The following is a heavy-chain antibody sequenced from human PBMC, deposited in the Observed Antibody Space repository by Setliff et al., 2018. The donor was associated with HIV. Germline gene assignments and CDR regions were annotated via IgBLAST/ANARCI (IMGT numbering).Heavy chain of an antibody. CDR2: IYYSGST. V-gene: IGHV4-38-2*01. CDR1: AYSISRGYY. J-gene: IGHJ3*02. D-gene: IGHD3-22*01. Sequence: TSETLSLTCVVSAYSISRGYYWGWIRQSPRKGLEWIGSIYYSGSTYYKPSLKNRVTISLDASKNRVSLNLTSVTAADTAVYYCARAPVTSMIVLVTHVAFDIWGQGTMGTVSS. CDR3: ARAPVTSMIVLVTHVAFDI.